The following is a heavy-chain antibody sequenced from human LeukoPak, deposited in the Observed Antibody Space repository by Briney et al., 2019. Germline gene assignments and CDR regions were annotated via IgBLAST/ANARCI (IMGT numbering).Heavy chain of an antibody. CDR2: ISRTSTTI. V-gene: IGHV3-48*01. Sequence: GGSLRLSCAASGFSFSSYRMTWVRQAPGKGLEWVSYISRTSTTIYYADSVKGRFTISRDNAKNSLYLQMNSLRAEDTAVYYCARELSSYDFWLWGQGTLVTVSS. D-gene: IGHD3-3*01. CDR3: ARELSSYDFWL. CDR1: GFSFSSYR. J-gene: IGHJ4*02.